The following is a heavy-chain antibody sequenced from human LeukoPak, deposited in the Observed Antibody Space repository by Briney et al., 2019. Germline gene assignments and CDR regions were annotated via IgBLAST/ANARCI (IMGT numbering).Heavy chain of an antibody. J-gene: IGHJ4*02. CDR1: GFTFSTYW. D-gene: IGHD1-1*01. V-gene: IGHV3-74*01. CDR3: ARDPSALAGFFDY. Sequence: GGSLRLSCAASGFTFSTYWMHWVRQAPGKGLVWVSRINSDGSSTSYADSVKGRFTISRDNAKNTLYLQMNSLRAEDTAVYYCARDPSALAGFFDYWGQGTLVTVYS. CDR2: INSDGSST.